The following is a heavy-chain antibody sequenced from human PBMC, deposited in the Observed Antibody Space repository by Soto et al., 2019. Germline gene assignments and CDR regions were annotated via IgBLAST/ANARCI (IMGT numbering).Heavy chain of an antibody. CDR3: AKDPTSDGWFDP. D-gene: IGHD1-26*01. Sequence: GGSLRLSCAASGFTFSSYGMHWVRQAPGKGLEWVAVISYDGSNKYYADSVKGRFTISRDNSKNTLYLQMNSLRAEDTAVYYCAKDPTSDGWFDPWGQGTLVTVSS. CDR2: ISYDGSNK. J-gene: IGHJ5*02. V-gene: IGHV3-30*18. CDR1: GFTFSSYG.